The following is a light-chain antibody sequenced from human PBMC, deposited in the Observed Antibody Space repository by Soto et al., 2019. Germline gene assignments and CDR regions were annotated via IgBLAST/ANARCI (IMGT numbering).Light chain of an antibody. V-gene: IGLV1-40*01. CDR2: ANS. Sequence: QSALTQPPSVSGAPGQRVTISCSGSSSNLGAGYDVQWYRQFPGTAPKLLIYANSVRPSGVPDRSSGSKSGTSASLAITGLQAEDEADYYCQSYDSSLIVSKVFGTGTRSPS. J-gene: IGLJ1*01. CDR1: SSNLGAGYD. CDR3: QSYDSSLIVSKV.